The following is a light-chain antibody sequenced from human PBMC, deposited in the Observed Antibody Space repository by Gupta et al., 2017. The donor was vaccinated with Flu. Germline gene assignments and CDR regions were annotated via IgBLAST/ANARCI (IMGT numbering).Light chain of an antibody. CDR2: EAT. J-gene: IGLJ3*02. V-gene: IGLV2-23*01. Sequence: QSALTQPASVSASPGQSITISCTVTSSDAGTYNLVSWYQQHPGKAPKLMIYEATKRPSGVSSRFSASKSGNTASLTISGLQAEDEADYYCSSYTHDSSHWVFGGGTKLTVL. CDR1: SSDAGTYNL. CDR3: SSYTHDSSHWV.